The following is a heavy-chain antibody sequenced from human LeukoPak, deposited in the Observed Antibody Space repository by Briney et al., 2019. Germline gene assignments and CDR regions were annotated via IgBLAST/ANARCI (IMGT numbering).Heavy chain of an antibody. D-gene: IGHD2-15*01. CDR3: ARRVDATRWFDP. J-gene: IGHJ5*02. CDR2: ITGSGGNT. Sequence: PGASLRLSCAASGFTFSNYAMSWVRQAPGKGLEWVSAITGSGGNTYYADSVKGRFTISRDNSKNTVFLQMNSLRDEDTAVYYCARRVDATRWFDPWGQGTLVAVSS. CDR1: GFTFSNYA. V-gene: IGHV3-23*01.